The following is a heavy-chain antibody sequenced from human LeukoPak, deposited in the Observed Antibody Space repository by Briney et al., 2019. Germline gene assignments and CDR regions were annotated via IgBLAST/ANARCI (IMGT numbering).Heavy chain of an antibody. J-gene: IGHJ4*02. CDR1: GGSISSYY. Sequence: SETLSLTCTVSGGSISSYYWSWIRQPPGKGLEWIGYIYYSGSTNYNPSLKSRVTISVDTSKNQFSLKLSSVTAADTAVYYCAKVDDSSGYYYDYWGQGTLVTVSS. D-gene: IGHD3-22*01. CDR3: AKVDDSSGYYYDY. V-gene: IGHV4-59*01. CDR2: IYYSGST.